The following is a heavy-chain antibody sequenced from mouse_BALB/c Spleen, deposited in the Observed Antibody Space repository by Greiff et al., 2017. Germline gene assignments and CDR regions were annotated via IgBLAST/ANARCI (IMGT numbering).Heavy chain of an antibody. J-gene: IGHJ1*01. V-gene: IGHV5-4*02. CDR2: ISDGGSYT. Sequence: EVKLVESGGGLVKPGGSLKLSCAASGFTFSDYYMYWVRQTPEKRLEWVATISDGGSYTYYPDSVKGRFTISRDNAKNNLYLQMSSLKSEDTAMYYCARVRSGYFDVWGAGTTVTVSA. CDR1: GFTFSDYY. D-gene: IGHD1-1*01. CDR3: ARVRSGYFDV.